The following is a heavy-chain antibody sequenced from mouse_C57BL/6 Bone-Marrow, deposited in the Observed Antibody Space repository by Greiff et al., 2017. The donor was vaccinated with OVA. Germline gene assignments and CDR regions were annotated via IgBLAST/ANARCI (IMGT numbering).Heavy chain of an antibody. D-gene: IGHD1-1*01. CDR2: IDPEDGET. V-gene: IGHV14-2*01. J-gene: IGHJ1*03. CDR3: SSTVLATRYFDV. Sequence: EVHLVESGAELVKPGASVKLSCTASGFNITDYYMHWVKQRTEQGLEWIGRIDPEDGETKYAPKFQGKATLTADTSSNTAYLQLSSLTSEDTAVYYCSSTVLATRYFDVWGTGATVTVSS. CDR1: GFNITDYY.